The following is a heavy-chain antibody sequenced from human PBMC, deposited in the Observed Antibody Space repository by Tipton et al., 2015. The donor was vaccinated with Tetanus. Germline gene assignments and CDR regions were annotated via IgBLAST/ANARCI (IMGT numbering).Heavy chain of an antibody. V-gene: IGHV3-48*03. CDR3: AREADCSGGSCFSGDFEN. CDR1: GFTFSDYE. D-gene: IGHD2-15*01. J-gene: IGHJ4*02. CDR2: MSNSDSSI. Sequence: SLRLSCAASGFTFSDYEMNWVRQAPGKGLEWVSYMSNSDSSITYADLMKGRFTISRDNSKITLYLQMNSLRAGDTAVYYCAREADCSGGSCFSGDFENWGQGTQVTVSS.